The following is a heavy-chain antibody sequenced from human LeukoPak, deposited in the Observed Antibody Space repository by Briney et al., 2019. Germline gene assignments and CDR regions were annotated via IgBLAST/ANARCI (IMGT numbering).Heavy chain of an antibody. V-gene: IGHV3-30*02. CDR1: GFTFSSYG. D-gene: IGHD2-2*01. J-gene: IGHJ4*02. CDR2: IRYDGSNK. Sequence: GSLRLSCAASGFTFSSYGMHWVRQAPGKGLEWAAFIRYDGSNKYYADSVKGRFTISRDNSKNTLYLQMNSLRAEDTAVYYCAKTAALYYFDYWGQGTLVTVSS. CDR3: AKTAALYYFDY.